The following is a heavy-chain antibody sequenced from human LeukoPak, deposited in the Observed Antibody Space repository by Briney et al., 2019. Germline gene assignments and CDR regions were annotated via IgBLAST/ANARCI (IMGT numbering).Heavy chain of an antibody. J-gene: IGHJ4*02. CDR1: GLTFSRNS. V-gene: IGHV3-21*01. CDR2: ISTSSSYI. D-gene: IGHD3-22*01. Sequence: GGSLRLSCAASGLTFSRNSMNWVRQAPGKGLEWVSSISTSSSYIYYADSVKGRFTISRDNAKKSLYLQMNSLRAEDTAVYYCVRASLGKWLLNGALDYWGQGILVTVSS. CDR3: VRASLGKWLLNGALDY.